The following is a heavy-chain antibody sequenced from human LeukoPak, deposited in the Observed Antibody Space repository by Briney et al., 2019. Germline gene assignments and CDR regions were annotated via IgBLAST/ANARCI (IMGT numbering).Heavy chain of an antibody. CDR2: ISYDGSEK. Sequence: GGSLRLSCAASGFTFSSYAMHWVRQAPGKGLEWVALISYDGSEKYYADSVKGRFTISRDNSKNTLYLQMNSLRAEDTVVYYCTYEQRAPYYFDYWGQGTLVTVSS. CDR1: GFTFSSYA. CDR3: TYEQRAPYYFDY. V-gene: IGHV3-30-3*01. D-gene: IGHD3-22*01. J-gene: IGHJ4*02.